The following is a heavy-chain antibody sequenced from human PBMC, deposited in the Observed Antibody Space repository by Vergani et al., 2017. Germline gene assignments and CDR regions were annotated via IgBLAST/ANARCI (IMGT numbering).Heavy chain of an antibody. J-gene: IGHJ6*03. Sequence: VQLVESGGGLVQPGRSLRLSCTASGFTFSSYGMHWVRQAPGKGLEWVAVISYDGSNKYYADSVKGRFSISRDNSKNTLYLQMNSLRAEDTAVYYCARASAETRFWSGYYRSGYYYMDVWGKGTTVTVSS. CDR1: GFTFSSYG. V-gene: IGHV3-30*19. CDR2: ISYDGSNK. CDR3: ARASAETRFWSGYYRSGYYYMDV. D-gene: IGHD3-3*01.